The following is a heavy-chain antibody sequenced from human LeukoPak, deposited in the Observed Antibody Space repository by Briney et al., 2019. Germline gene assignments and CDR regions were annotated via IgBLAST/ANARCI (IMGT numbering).Heavy chain of an antibody. J-gene: IGHJ3*02. CDR3: ARDPGGGSSGYSDAFDI. Sequence: ASVKVSCKASGYTFSVYYIHWLRQAPGQGLEWMGWVIPNSGGTNYAQKFQGRVTMTRNTSISTAYMELSSLRSEDTAVYYCARDPGGGSSGYSDAFDIWGQGTMVTVSS. V-gene: IGHV1-2*02. D-gene: IGHD3-22*01. CDR2: VIPNSGGT. CDR1: GYTFSVYY.